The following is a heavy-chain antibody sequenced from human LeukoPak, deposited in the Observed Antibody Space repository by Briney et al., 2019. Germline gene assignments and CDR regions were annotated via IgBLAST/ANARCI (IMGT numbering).Heavy chain of an antibody. CDR2: MNPNSGNT. J-gene: IGHJ3*02. Sequence: ASAKVSCKASGYTFTSYDINWVRQATGQGLEWMGWMNPNSGNTGYAQKFQGRVTITRNTSISTAYMELSSLRSEDTAVYYCARGAPSRKGAFDIWGQGTMVTVSS. D-gene: IGHD6-13*01. V-gene: IGHV1-8*03. CDR1: GYTFTSYD. CDR3: ARGAPSRKGAFDI.